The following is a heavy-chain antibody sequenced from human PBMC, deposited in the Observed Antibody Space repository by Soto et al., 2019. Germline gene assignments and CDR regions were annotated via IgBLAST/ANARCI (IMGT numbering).Heavy chain of an antibody. J-gene: IGHJ4*02. CDR3: ARVSCSGGSCFDY. D-gene: IGHD2-15*01. CDR2: IYYSGST. V-gene: IGHV4-31*02. Sequence: SETLSLTCTVSGGSISSGGYYWSWIRQHPGKGLEWIGYIYYSGSTYYNPSLKSRVTISVDTSKNQFSLKLSSVTAADTAVYYCARVSCSGGSCFDYWGQGTLVTVSS. CDR1: GGSISSGGYY.